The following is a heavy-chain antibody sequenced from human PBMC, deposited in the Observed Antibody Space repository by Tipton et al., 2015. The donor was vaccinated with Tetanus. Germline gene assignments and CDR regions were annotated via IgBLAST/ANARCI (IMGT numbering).Heavy chain of an antibody. V-gene: IGHV3-23*01. CDR1: RFTFSNYA. CDR2: ISVRGSHT. Sequence: SLRLSCAASRFTFSNYAMAWVRQAPGKGLEWVSGISVRGSHTYYADPVKGRFSISRDNSKNTVYLQMNSLRDEDTAVYYCAKDPASRGWFDPWGQGTLVSVSS. CDR3: AKDPASRGWFDP. J-gene: IGHJ5*02.